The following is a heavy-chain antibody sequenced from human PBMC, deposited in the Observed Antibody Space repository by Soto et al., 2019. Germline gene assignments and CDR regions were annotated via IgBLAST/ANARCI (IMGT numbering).Heavy chain of an antibody. J-gene: IGHJ6*02. CDR2: ISYDGSNK. CDR3: ARDHVVVAATFRASYYGMDV. CDR1: GFTFSSYA. Sequence: QVQLVESGGGVVQPGRSLRLSCAASGFTFSSYAMHWVRQAPGKGLEWVAVISYDGSNKYYADSVKGGFTISRDNSKNTLYLQMNSLRAEDTAVYYCARDHVVVAATFRASYYGMDVWGQGTTVTVSS. D-gene: IGHD2-15*01. V-gene: IGHV3-30-3*01.